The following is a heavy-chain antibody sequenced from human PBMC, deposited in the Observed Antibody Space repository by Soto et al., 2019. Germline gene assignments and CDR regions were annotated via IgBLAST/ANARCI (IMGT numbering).Heavy chain of an antibody. CDR1: GFTFSSYA. Sequence: HPGGSLRLSCAASGFTFSSYAMSWVRQAPGKGLEWVSAISGSGGSTYYADSVKGRFTISRDNSKNTLYLQMNSLRAEDTAVYYCAKGTQQWLVGIAELDYWGQGTLVTVSS. CDR3: AKGTQQWLVGIAELDY. J-gene: IGHJ4*02. V-gene: IGHV3-23*01. D-gene: IGHD6-19*01. CDR2: ISGSGGST.